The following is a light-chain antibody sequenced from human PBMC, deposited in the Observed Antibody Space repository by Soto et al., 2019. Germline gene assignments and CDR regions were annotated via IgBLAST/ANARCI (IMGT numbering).Light chain of an antibody. CDR2: GAS. V-gene: IGKV3-20*01. CDR3: QQYGSSSPLT. CDR1: QSVSSTY. Sequence: EIVLMQSPGTLSLSPGERATLSCRASQSVSSTYLAWYQQKPGQAPRLLIYGASSRATGIPDRFSGSGSGTDFTLTISRLEPEDFAVYYCQQYGSSSPLTFGGGTKVEIK. J-gene: IGKJ4*01.